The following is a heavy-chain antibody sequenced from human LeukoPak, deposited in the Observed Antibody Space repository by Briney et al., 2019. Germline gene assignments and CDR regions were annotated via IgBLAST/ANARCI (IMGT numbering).Heavy chain of an antibody. CDR1: GYTFTSYY. J-gene: IGHJ4*02. CDR2: INPNSGGT. Sequence: GASVKVSCKASGYTFTSYYMHWVRQAPGQGLEWMGWINPNSGGTNYAQKFQGRVTMTRDTSISTAYMELSRLRSDDTAVYYCARSRVLLGYSYGTGDYWGQGTLVTVSS. CDR3: ARSRVLLGYSYGTGDY. D-gene: IGHD5-18*01. V-gene: IGHV1-2*02.